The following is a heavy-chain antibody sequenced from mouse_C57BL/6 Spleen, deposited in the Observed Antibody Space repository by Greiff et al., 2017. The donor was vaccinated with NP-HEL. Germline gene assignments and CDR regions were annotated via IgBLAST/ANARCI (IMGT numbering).Heavy chain of an antibody. V-gene: IGHV5-6*01. CDR1: GFTFSSYG. CDR2: ISSGGSYT. Sequence: EVKVVESGGDLVKPGGSLKLSCAASGFTFSSYGMSWVRQTPDKRLEWVATISSGGSYTYYPDSVKGRFTISRDNAKNTLYLQMSSLKSEDTAMYYCARQEFYGSSHWYFDVWGTGTTVTVSS. J-gene: IGHJ1*03. CDR3: ARQEFYGSSHWYFDV. D-gene: IGHD1-1*01.